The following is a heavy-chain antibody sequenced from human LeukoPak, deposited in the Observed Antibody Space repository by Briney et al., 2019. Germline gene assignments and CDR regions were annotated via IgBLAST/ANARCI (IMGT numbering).Heavy chain of an antibody. CDR2: INHSGST. J-gene: IGHJ6*03. CDR3: ARAGYYYYYMDV. CDR1: GGSFSGYY. V-gene: IGHV4-34*01. Sequence: SETLSLTCAVYGGSFSGYYWSWIRQPPGKGLEWIGEINHSGSTNYNPSLKSRVTISVDTSKNQFSLKLSSATAADTAVYYCARAGYYYYYMDVWGKGTTVTVSS.